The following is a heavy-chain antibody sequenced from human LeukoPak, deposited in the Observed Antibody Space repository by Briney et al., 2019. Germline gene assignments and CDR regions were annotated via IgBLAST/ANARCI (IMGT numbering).Heavy chain of an antibody. D-gene: IGHD3-10*01. J-gene: IGHJ6*03. V-gene: IGHV1-46*01. CDR1: GDTFTSYY. CDR2: INPSGGST. CDR3: ARGVGSPYYYYMDV. Sequence: ASVKVSCKASGDTFTSYYMHWVRQAPGQGLEWMGIINPSGGSTSYAQKFQGRITMTRDMSASTVYMELSSLRSEDTAVYYCARGVGSPYYYYMDVWGKGTTVTVSS.